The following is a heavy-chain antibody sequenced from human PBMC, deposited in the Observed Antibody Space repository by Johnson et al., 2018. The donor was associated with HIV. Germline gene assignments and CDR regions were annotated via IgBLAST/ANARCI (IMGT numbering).Heavy chain of an antibody. CDR2: ISYDGSNK. D-gene: IGHD3-22*01. J-gene: IGHJ3*02. CDR3: AGAYYYYSSGYYDAFDI. V-gene: IGHV3-30-3*01. Sequence: QVQLVESGGGVVQPGRSLRLSCAASGFTFSSYAMHWVRQAPGKGLEWVAVISYDGSNKYYADSVKGRFTISRDNSKNTLYLQMNSLRAEETAVYYCAGAYYYYSSGYYDAFDIWGQGTMVTVSS. CDR1: GFTFSSYA.